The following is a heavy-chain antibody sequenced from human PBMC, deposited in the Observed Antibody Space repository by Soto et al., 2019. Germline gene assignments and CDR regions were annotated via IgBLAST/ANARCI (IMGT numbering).Heavy chain of an antibody. J-gene: IGHJ4*02. CDR2: IDYSGNIV. Sequence: EVQLVESGGNLVQPGGSLRLSCAASGFVFSSYDMNWVRHSPGKGLEWLSYIDYSGNIVKYADSVKGRFTVSRDNAKNELYLQMNSLRAEDTALYYCARLYYWGQGTLVTVSS. CDR3: ARLYY. V-gene: IGHV3-48*03. CDR1: GFVFSSYD.